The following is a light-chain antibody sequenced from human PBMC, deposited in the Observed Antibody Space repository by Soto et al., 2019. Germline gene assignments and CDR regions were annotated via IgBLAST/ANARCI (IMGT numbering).Light chain of an antibody. V-gene: IGKV3-20*01. J-gene: IGKJ1*01. CDR1: QSLTNNY. Sequence: EIVLTQSPGTLSLSPGERATLSCRASQSLTNNYFAWYQQKPGRALRLLIDGASTRATGIPDRFSGSRSGTDFTLTISRLKPEDVAVYYCQQYEAVVTFGQGTKVEI. CDR2: GAS. CDR3: QQYEAVVT.